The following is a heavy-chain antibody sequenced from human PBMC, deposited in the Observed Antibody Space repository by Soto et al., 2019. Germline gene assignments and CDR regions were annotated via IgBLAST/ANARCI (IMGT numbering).Heavy chain of an antibody. CDR2: INSDRSST. V-gene: IGHV3-74*01. CDR1: GFTFSSYG. CDR3: ARVSIAAAGTLAYGMDV. J-gene: IGHJ6*02. Sequence: PGGSLRLSCAASGFTFSSYGMHWVRQAPGKGLVWISRINSDRSSTSYADSVKGRFTISRDNAKNTLYLQMNSLRAEDTAVYYCARVSIAAAGTLAYGMDVWGQGTTVTVSS. D-gene: IGHD6-13*01.